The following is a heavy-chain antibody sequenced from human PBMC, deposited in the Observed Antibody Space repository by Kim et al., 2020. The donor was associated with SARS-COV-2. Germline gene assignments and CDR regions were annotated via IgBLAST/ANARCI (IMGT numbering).Heavy chain of an antibody. D-gene: IGHD3-22*01. CDR3: ARATPMIVVVISDPLDN. CDR2: INPNTGGP. CDR1: GYTFTDYE. Sequence: ASVKVSCKASGYTFTDYEMHWVRQAPGHGLEWMGRINPNTGGPKYAPKFQGRVTMTRDTSISTAYMELKSLRSDDTAVYYCARATPMIVVVISDPLDNWGQGTLVTVSS. J-gene: IGHJ4*02. V-gene: IGHV1-2*06.